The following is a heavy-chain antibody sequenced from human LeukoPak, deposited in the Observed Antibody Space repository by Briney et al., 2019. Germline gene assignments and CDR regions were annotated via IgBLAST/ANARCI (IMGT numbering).Heavy chain of an antibody. Sequence: GASVKVSCKASGGTFSSYAISWVRQAPGQGLEWMGRIIPIFGTANYAQKFQGRVTMTEDTSTDTAYMELSSLRSEDTAVYYCATFDSSGFCDAFDIWGQGTMVTVSS. V-gene: IGHV1-69*06. CDR1: GGTFSSYA. J-gene: IGHJ3*02. D-gene: IGHD6-19*01. CDR2: IIPIFGTA. CDR3: ATFDSSGFCDAFDI.